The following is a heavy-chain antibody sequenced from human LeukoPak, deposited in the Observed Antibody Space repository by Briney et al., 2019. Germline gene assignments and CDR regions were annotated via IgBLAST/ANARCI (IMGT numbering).Heavy chain of an antibody. CDR3: ARGGGGYYYYGMDV. D-gene: IGHD3-10*01. J-gene: IGHJ6*04. CDR1: GGTFSSYA. Sequence: GASVKVSCKASGGTFSSYAISWVRQAPGQGLEWMGGIIPIFGTANYAQKFQGRVTITADESTSTAYMELGSLRSEDTAVYYCARGGGGYYYYGMDVWGKGTTVTVSS. CDR2: IIPIFGTA. V-gene: IGHV1-69*13.